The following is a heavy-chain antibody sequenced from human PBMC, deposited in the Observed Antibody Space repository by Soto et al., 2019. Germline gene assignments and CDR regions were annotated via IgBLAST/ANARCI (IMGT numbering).Heavy chain of an antibody. CDR1: GGTFSSYA. V-gene: IGHV1-69*13. D-gene: IGHD3-10*01. Sequence: SVKVSCKASGGTFSSYAISWVRQAPGQGLEWMGGIIPIFGTANYAQKFQGRVTITADESTSTAYMELSSLRSEDTAGDYCARVRYYYGSGISPSPYYYYGMDVWG. CDR2: IIPIFGTA. J-gene: IGHJ6*02. CDR3: ARVRYYYGSGISPSPYYYYGMDV.